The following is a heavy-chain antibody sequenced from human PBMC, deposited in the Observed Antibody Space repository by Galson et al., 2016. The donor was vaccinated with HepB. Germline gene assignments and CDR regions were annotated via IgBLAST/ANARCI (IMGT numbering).Heavy chain of an antibody. CDR2: ISGSGGST. D-gene: IGHD6-13*01. CDR1: GFTFSSYA. CDR3: AKGRSLSAAVSIWFDP. Sequence: SLRLSCAASGFTFSSYAMSWVRQAPGKGLEWVSSISGSGGSTYYADSVKGRFTISRDNSKNTLYLQMDSLRAEDPAVYYCAKGRSLSAAVSIWFDPWGQGALVTVSS. J-gene: IGHJ5*02. V-gene: IGHV3-23*01.